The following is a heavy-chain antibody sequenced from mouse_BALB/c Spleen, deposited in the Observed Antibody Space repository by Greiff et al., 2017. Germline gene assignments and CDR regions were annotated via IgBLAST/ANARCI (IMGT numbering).Heavy chain of an antibody. J-gene: IGHJ2*01. Sequence: EVMLVESGGGLVQPGGSLKLSCAASGFTFSSYTMSWVRQTPEKRLEWVAYISNGGGSTYYPDTVKGRFTISGDNAKNTLYLQMSSLKSEDTAMYYCARQGYYGYFDYWGQGTTLTVSS. CDR3: ARQGYYGYFDY. V-gene: IGHV5-12-2*01. CDR1: GFTFSSYT. CDR2: ISNGGGST. D-gene: IGHD1-1*01.